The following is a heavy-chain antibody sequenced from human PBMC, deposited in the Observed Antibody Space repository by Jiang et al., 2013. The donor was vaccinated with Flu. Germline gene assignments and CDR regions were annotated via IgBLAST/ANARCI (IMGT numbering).Heavy chain of an antibody. V-gene: IGHV1-3*01. D-gene: IGHD3-22*01. CDR3: ASAGGSSGYYCLNY. Sequence: VSCKASGYTFTSYAMHWVRQAPGQRLEWMGWINAGNGNTKYSQKFQGRVTITRDTSASTAYMELSSLRSEDTAVYYCASAGGSSGYYCLNYWGQGTLVTVSS. J-gene: IGHJ4*02. CDR1: GYTFTSYA. CDR2: INAGNGNT.